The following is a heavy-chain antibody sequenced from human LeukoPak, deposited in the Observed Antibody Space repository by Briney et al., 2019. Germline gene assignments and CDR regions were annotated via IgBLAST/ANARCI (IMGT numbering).Heavy chain of an antibody. CDR3: ARDGYSSGWYGSCLDY. V-gene: IGHV1-18*04. D-gene: IGHD6-19*01. Sequence: ASVKVSCKASGYTFTSYGISWVRQAPGQGLEWMGWISAYNGNTNYAQKLQGRVTMTTDTSTSTAYMELRSLRSDDTAVYYCARDGYSSGWYGSCLDYWGQGTLVTVSS. CDR1: GYTFTSYG. CDR2: ISAYNGNT. J-gene: IGHJ4*02.